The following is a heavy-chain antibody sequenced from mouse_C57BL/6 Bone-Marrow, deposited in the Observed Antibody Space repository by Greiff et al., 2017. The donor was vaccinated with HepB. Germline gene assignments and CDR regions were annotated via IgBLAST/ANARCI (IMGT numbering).Heavy chain of an antibody. CDR1: GYAFSSSW. V-gene: IGHV1-82*01. CDR3: APGDYDRYFDY. CDR2: IYPGDGDT. J-gene: IGHJ2*01. Sequence: VQLQQSGPELVKPGASVKISCKASGYAFSSSWMNWVKQRPGKGLEWIGRIYPGDGDTNYNGKFKGKATLTADKSSSTAYMQLSSLTSEDSAVYFCAPGDYDRYFDYWGQGTTLTVSS. D-gene: IGHD2-4*01.